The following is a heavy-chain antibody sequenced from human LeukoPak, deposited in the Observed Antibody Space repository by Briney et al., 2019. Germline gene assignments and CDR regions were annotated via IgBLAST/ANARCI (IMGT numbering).Heavy chain of an antibody. V-gene: IGHV4-38-2*02. CDR2: IYHSGGT. CDR1: GYSISSGYY. CDR3: ARDGSGVVRGVIHYYYYMDV. Sequence: PSETLSLTCSVSGYSISSGYYWGWIRQPPGKGLEWIGSIYHSGGTYNNPSLKSRVTISVDTSRNQFSLKLSSVTAADTAVYYCARDGSGVVRGVIHYYYYMDVWGKGITVTVSS. J-gene: IGHJ6*03. D-gene: IGHD3-10*01.